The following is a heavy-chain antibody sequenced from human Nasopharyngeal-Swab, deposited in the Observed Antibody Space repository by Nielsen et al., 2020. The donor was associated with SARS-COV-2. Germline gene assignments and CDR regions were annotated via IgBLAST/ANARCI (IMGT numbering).Heavy chain of an antibody. Sequence: SLKISCAASGFTFDDYAMHWVRQAPGKGLEWVSGISWNSGSIGYADSVKGRFTISRDNAKNSLYLQMNSLRAEDTALYYCARERDGMDVWGQGTTVTVSS. CDR2: ISWNSGSI. J-gene: IGHJ6*02. CDR3: ARERDGMDV. V-gene: IGHV3-9*01. CDR1: GFTFDDYA.